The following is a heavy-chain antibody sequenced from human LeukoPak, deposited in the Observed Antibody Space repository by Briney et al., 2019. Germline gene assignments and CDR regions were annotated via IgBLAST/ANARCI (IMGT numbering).Heavy chain of an antibody. Sequence: GGALRLSCAASGFTFSSYAMHWVRQAPGKGLEGVAVISYDGGNKYYADSVKGRFTISRDNSKNTLYLQMNSLRAEDTAVYYCARDRIAVAGTRYAFDIWGQGTMVTVSS. CDR3: ARDRIAVAGTRYAFDI. V-gene: IGHV3-30*04. CDR2: ISYDGGNK. J-gene: IGHJ3*02. D-gene: IGHD6-19*01. CDR1: GFTFSSYA.